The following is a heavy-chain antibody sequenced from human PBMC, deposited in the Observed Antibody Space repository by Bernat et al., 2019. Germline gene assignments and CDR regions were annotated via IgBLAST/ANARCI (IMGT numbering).Heavy chain of an antibody. Sequence: QVQLVQSGAEVKKPGSSVKVSCKASGGTFSSYAISWVRQAPGQGLEWMGGIIPIFGTANYEQKSQGRVTITADESTSTAYMELSSLRSEDTAVYYCARGGATMVRGVIYSGMDVWGQGTTVTVSS. V-gene: IGHV1-69*01. CDR1: GGTFSSYA. CDR3: ARGGATMVRGVIYSGMDV. CDR2: IIPIFGTA. J-gene: IGHJ6*02. D-gene: IGHD3-10*01.